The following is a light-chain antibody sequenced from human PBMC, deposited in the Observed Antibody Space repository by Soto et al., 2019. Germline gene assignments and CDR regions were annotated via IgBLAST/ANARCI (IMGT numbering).Light chain of an antibody. J-gene: IGKJ4*01. Sequence: DIQMTQSPSSLSASVGNRVNITCRASQSITNFLNWYQQKPGKAPQLLIYAASSLQSGVPARFSGGGSGTDFTLTISSLQPEDFATYYCQQSYSSPLTFGGGTKVDIK. CDR1: QSITNF. V-gene: IGKV1-39*01. CDR2: AAS. CDR3: QQSYSSPLT.